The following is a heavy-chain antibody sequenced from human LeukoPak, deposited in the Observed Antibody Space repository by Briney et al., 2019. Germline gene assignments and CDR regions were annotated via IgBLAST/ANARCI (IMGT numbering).Heavy chain of an antibody. CDR3: TTDEIPTNYYGSRKFDP. Sequence: GGSLRLSCAASGFTFSNAWMSWVRQAPGKGLEWVGRIRSKTDGGTTDYAAPVKGRFTISRDDSKNTLYLQMNSLKTEDTAVYYCTTDEIPTNYYGSRKFDPWGQGTLVTVSS. V-gene: IGHV3-15*01. CDR2: IRSKTDGGTT. J-gene: IGHJ5*02. CDR1: GFTFSNAW. D-gene: IGHD3-10*01.